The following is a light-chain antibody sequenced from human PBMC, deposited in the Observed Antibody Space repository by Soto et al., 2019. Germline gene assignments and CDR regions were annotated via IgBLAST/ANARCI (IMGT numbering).Light chain of an antibody. Sequence: DIQMTQSPSTLSANVGDRVTITCRASQSITNWVAWYQQKPGKAPKLPIYDASNLESGVPSRFSGGGSGTDFTLTVSSLQPDDFATYYCQQYNNYSPTFGQGTKV. CDR1: QSITNW. V-gene: IGKV1-5*01. CDR3: QQYNNYSPT. J-gene: IGKJ1*01. CDR2: DAS.